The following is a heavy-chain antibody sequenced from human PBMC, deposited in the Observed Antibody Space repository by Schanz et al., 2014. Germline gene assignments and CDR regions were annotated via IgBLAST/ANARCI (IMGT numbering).Heavy chain of an antibody. J-gene: IGHJ3*02. Sequence: QVQLVQSGAEVKKPGASVKVSCKASGYTFTSYSIHWVRQAPGQGLEWIGWISAQTGDTRYAQKMQGRVTMTRDVSSTTAFLELRSLRYDDTALYYCTRGGYSYALSAFDIWGQGTMVTVSS. CDR2: ISAQTGDT. D-gene: IGHD5-18*01. CDR3: TRGGYSYALSAFDI. CDR1: GYTFTSYS. V-gene: IGHV1-3*01.